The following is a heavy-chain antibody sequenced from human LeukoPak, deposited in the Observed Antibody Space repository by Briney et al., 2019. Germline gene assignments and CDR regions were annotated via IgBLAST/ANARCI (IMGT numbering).Heavy chain of an antibody. CDR3: ARGRNTMIVVVITTTGDAFDI. CDR1: GFTFSSYA. D-gene: IGHD3-22*01. CDR2: ISYDGSNK. Sequence: PGGSLRLSCAASGFTFSSYAMHWVRQAPGKGLEWVAVISYDGSNKYYADSVKGRFTISRDNSKNTLYLQMNSLRAEDTAVYYCARGRNTMIVVVITTTGDAFDIWGQGTMVTVSS. J-gene: IGHJ3*02. V-gene: IGHV3-30*04.